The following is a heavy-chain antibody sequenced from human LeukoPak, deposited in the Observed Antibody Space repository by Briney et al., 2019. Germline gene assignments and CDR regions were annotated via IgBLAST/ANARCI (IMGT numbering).Heavy chain of an antibody. CDR3: AREVTYYDFWSGYYKSRFHY. V-gene: IGHV1-8*01. Sequence: ASVKVSCKASGYTFTSYDINWVRQATGQGGEWMGWMNPNSGNTGYAQKFQGRVTITITTSIRPAYMELSSLRSEDTAVYYCAREVTYYDFWSGYYKSRFHYWGQGALVTVCS. CDR1: GYTFTSYD. J-gene: IGHJ4*02. CDR2: MNPNSGNT. D-gene: IGHD3-3*01.